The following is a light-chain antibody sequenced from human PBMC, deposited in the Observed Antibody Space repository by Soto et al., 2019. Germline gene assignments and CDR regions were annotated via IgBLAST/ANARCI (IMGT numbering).Light chain of an antibody. CDR1: QSVSSY. Sequence: EIVLTQSPATLSFSTGERATLSCRASQSVSSYLAWYQHKPGQAPRLLIYDASNRATGIPARFSGSGSGTDFTLTISSLEPEDFAVYYCQQRSNWPTFGQGTRLEI. CDR2: DAS. V-gene: IGKV3-11*01. CDR3: QQRSNWPT. J-gene: IGKJ5*01.